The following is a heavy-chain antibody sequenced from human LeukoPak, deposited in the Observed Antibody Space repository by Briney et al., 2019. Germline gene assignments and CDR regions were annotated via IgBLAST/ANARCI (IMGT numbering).Heavy chain of an antibody. Sequence: GGSLRLSCAASGFTFSGYAMTWVRQAPGKGLEWVSIISGTGGSTYYADSVKSRFTISRDNPKNTLYLQMDSLRAEDTAVYYCGKERSNYFDYWGQGTLVTVSS. CDR2: ISGTGGST. J-gene: IGHJ4*02. CDR3: GKERSNYFDY. D-gene: IGHD4-17*01. V-gene: IGHV3-23*01. CDR1: GFTFSGYA.